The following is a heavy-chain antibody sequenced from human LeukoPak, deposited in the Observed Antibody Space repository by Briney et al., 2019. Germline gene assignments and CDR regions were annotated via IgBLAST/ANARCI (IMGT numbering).Heavy chain of an antibody. CDR2: IDPSNSYT. D-gene: IGHD6-13*01. V-gene: IGHV5-10-1*01. J-gene: IGHJ4*02. CDR1: GYSFTTYW. CDR3: ARHAKAYGSSCDY. Sequence: GESLRISCKGSGYSFTTYWISWVRQMPGKGLEWMGRIDPSNSYTNYSPSFQGHVTISADKSFSTAYLQWTSLKASDTAMYYCARHAKAYGSSCDYWGQGTLVTVSS.